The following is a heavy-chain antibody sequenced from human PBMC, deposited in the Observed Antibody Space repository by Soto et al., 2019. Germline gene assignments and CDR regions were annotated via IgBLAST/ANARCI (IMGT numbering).Heavy chain of an antibody. Sequence: SVKVSCKASGFTFTSSAVQWVQQARGQRLEWIGWIVVGSGNTNYAQKFQERVTITRDMSTSTAYMELSSLRSEDTAVYYCAAAVTATPRGYYYYGMDVWGQGTTVTVSS. J-gene: IGHJ6*02. V-gene: IGHV1-58*01. CDR3: AAAVTATPRGYYYYGMDV. CDR2: IVVGSGNT. CDR1: GFTFTSSA. D-gene: IGHD2-21*02.